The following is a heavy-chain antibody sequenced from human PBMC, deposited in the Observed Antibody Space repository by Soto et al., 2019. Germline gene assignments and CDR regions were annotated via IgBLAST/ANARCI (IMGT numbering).Heavy chain of an antibody. J-gene: IGHJ5*02. CDR2: IYYSGST. Sequence: TLSLTCTVSGGSISSGDYYWSWIRQPPGKGLEWIGYIYYSGSTYYNPSLKSRVTISVDTSKNQFSLKLSSVTAADTAVYYCARISLWFGESYPWGQGTLVTVSS. CDR1: GGSISSGDYY. CDR3: ARISLWFGESYP. D-gene: IGHD3-10*01. V-gene: IGHV4-30-4*01.